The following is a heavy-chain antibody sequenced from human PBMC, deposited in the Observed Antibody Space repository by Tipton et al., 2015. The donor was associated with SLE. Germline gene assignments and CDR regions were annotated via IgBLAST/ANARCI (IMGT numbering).Heavy chain of an antibody. CDR1: GFTFSSYA. Sequence: SLRLSCAASGFTFSSYAMSWVRQAPGKGLEWVSPISGGGDSTYYADSVKGRFTISRDNPKNTLYLQMNSLRAEDTALYYCAKHLGSYYDILTGETPLYYFDYWGQGTLVTVSS. V-gene: IGHV3-23*01. D-gene: IGHD3-9*01. J-gene: IGHJ4*02. CDR2: ISGGGDST. CDR3: AKHLGSYYDILTGETPLYYFDY.